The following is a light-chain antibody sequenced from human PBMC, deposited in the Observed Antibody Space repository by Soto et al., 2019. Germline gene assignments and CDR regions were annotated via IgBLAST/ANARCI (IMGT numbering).Light chain of an antibody. CDR2: AAS. V-gene: IGKV1-9*01. Sequence: SQLTQSTSALSASVGNRVTISCRASQGISNFLAWYQQKPGQAPKLLIYAASTLPSGVPSRFSGRVPATDFTLTTSSPQPEHFATYYCQKPQTYPSTFGGGTKVDIK. J-gene: IGKJ4*01. CDR3: QKPQTYPST. CDR1: QGISNF.